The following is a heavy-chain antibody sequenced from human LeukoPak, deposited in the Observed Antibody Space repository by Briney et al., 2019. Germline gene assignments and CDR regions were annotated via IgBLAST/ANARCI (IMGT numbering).Heavy chain of an antibody. CDR1: GGSISSGSYY. V-gene: IGHV4-61*02. CDR2: IYTSGST. CDR3: ARAVATPGTNYFDY. D-gene: IGHD6-13*01. Sequence: PSETLSLTFTVSGGSISSGSYYWNWIRQPAGKGLEWIGRIYTSGSTNYNPSLKSRVTISVDTSKNQFSLKVSSVTAADTAVYYCARAVATPGTNYFDYWGQGILVTVSP. J-gene: IGHJ4*02.